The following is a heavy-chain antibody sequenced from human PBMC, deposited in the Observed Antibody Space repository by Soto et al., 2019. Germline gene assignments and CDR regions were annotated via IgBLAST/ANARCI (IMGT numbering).Heavy chain of an antibody. V-gene: IGHV3-23*01. CDR2: ISDSGDST. J-gene: IGHJ3*02. CDR3: ARDGMDIVVVPAAIGSLAFDI. Sequence: PGGSLRLSCAASGFIFSDYVMSWVRQAPGKGLEWVSSISDSGDSTYSADSVKGRFTISRDNSKNTLYLQMNSLRAADTAVYYCARDGMDIVVVPAAIGSLAFDIWGQGTMVTVSS. D-gene: IGHD2-2*02. CDR1: GFIFSDYV.